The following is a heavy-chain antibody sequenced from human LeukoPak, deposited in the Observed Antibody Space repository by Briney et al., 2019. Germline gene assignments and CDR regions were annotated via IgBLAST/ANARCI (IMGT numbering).Heavy chain of an antibody. CDR2: IYYSGST. V-gene: IGHV4-39*01. CDR1: GGSISSSSYY. D-gene: IGHD5-18*01. J-gene: IGHJ4*02. CDR3: ARHERGGSYDLFDY. Sequence: SETLSLTCTASGGSISSSSYYWGWIRQPPGKGLEWIGSIYYSGSTYYNPSLKSRVTISVDTSKNQFSLKLSSVTAADTAVYYCARHERGGSYDLFDYWGQGTLVTVSS.